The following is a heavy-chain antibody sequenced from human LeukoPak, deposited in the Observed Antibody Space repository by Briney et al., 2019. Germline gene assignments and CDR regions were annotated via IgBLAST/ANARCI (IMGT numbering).Heavy chain of an antibody. V-gene: IGHV1-69*02. J-gene: IGHJ4*02. CDR1: GYTFTGYY. CDR3: ATEDIVATRSFDY. CDR2: IIPILGIA. D-gene: IGHD5-12*01. Sequence: SVKVSCKASGYTFTGYYMHWVRQAPGQGLEWMGRIIPILGIANYAQKFQGRVTITADKSTSTAYMELSSLRSEDTAVYYCATEDIVATRSFDYWGQGTLVTVSS.